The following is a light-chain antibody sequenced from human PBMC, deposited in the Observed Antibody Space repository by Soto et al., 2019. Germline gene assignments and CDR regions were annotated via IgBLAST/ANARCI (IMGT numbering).Light chain of an antibody. CDR1: SSDVGGYNY. CDR3: SSYTSSSTYV. CDR2: GVS. Sequence: QSALTQPASVSGSPGQSITISCTGTSSDVGGYNYVSWYQRHPGKAPKLMIYGVSYRPSGVSNRFSGSKSGNTASLTISGLQAEDEADYYCSSYTSSSTYVFGTGTKLTVL. V-gene: IGLV2-14*01. J-gene: IGLJ1*01.